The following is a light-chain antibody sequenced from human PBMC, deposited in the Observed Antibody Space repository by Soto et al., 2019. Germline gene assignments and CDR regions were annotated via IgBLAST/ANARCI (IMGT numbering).Light chain of an antibody. CDR2: DVT. CDR3: CSYAGTYIFV. J-gene: IGLJ1*01. Sequence: QSALTQPRSVSGSPGQSVTISCTGTSSDVGAYNYVSWYQQHPEKAPKLIIYDVTQRPSGVPDRFSGSKSGNTASLTISGLQAEDEADYYCCSYAGTYIFVFGTGTQLTVL. CDR1: SSDVGAYNY. V-gene: IGLV2-11*01.